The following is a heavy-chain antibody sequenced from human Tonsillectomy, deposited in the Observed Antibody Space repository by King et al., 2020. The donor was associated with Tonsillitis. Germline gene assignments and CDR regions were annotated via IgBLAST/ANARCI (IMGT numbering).Heavy chain of an antibody. J-gene: IGHJ4*02. CDR2: IYYSGST. V-gene: IGHV4-39*01. CDR3: ARHGAPHCVTSYYFDMSGYYAVVSLAPFDH. Sequence: LQLQESGPGLVKPSETLSLTCTVSGGSISSSSYYWGWIRQPPGKGLEWIGRIYYSGSTYYNPSLKSRVTISVDTSKNQFSLKLSSVTAAHTAVYFCARHGAPHCVTSYYFDMSGYYAVVSLAPFDHWGQRTLVTVSS. CDR1: GGSISSSSYY. D-gene: IGHD3-22*01.